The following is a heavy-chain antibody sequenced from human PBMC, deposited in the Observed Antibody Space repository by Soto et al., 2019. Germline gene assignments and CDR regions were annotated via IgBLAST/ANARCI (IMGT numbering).Heavy chain of an antibody. Sequence: PGGSLRLSCAASGCTFSSYGMHWVRQAPGKGLEWVAVIWYDGSNKYYGDSVKGRFTISRDNSQNTLYLQMNSLRAEDTAVYYCARQLEQQLFPFDSWGQGTLVTLSS. CDR2: IWYDGSNK. J-gene: IGHJ4*02. CDR1: GCTFSSYG. CDR3: ARQLEQQLFPFDS. V-gene: IGHV3-33*01. D-gene: IGHD6-13*01.